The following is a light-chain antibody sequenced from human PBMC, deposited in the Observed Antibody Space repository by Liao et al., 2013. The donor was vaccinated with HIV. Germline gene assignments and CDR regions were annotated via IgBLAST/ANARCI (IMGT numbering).Light chain of an antibody. Sequence: SYELTQPPSVSVSPGQTASITCSGDKLGDQYACWYQQKPGQSPVLVIYQDSKRPSGIPERFSGSNSGNTATLTISGTQAMDEADYYCQAWDSSPAFGTGTKVTVL. CDR3: QAWDSSPA. J-gene: IGLJ1*01. CDR2: QDS. CDR1: KLGDQY. V-gene: IGLV3-1*01.